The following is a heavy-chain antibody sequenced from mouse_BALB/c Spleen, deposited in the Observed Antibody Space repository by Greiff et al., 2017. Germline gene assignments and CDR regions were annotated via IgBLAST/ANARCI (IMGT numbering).Heavy chain of an antibody. Sequence: VKLMESGPGLVAPSQCLSISCTASGFSLTSYGVHWVRQPPGKGLEWLGVIWAGGGTTYNSALMPRLSISKDNSKSQVFLKMNSLLTDDTARYYCARGPDDYDGGAWFAYWGQGTLVTVSA. J-gene: IGHJ3*01. CDR3: ARGPDDYDGGAWFAY. CDR1: GFSLTSYG. D-gene: IGHD2-4*01. V-gene: IGHV2-9*02. CDR2: IWAGGGT.